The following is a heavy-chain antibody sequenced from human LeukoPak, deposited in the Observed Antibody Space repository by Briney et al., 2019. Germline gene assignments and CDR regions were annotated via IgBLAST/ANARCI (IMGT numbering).Heavy chain of an antibody. V-gene: IGHV1-2*06. CDR3: ARGGAYYDFWSGYYIYVY. Sequence: ASVKVSCKASGYTFTGYYMHWVRQAPGQGLEWMGRINPNSGGKNYAQKFQGRVTMTRDTSISTAYMELSRLRYDDTAVYYCARGGAYYDFWSGYYIYVYWGQGTLVTVSS. CDR2: INPNSGGK. CDR1: GYTFTGYY. D-gene: IGHD3-3*01. J-gene: IGHJ4*02.